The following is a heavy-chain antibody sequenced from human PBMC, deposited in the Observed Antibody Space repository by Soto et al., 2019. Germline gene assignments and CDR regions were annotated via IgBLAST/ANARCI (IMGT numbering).Heavy chain of an antibody. Sequence: SGGSLRLSCAASGFTFSSYAMSWVRQAPGKGLEWVSAISGSGGSTYYADSVKGRFTISRDNSKNTLYLQMNSLRAEDTAVYYCAKVEGLWFGDPPSVGYFDYWGQGTLVTVSS. CDR3: AKVEGLWFGDPPSVGYFDY. J-gene: IGHJ4*02. D-gene: IGHD3-10*01. V-gene: IGHV3-23*01. CDR2: ISGSGGST. CDR1: GFTFSSYA.